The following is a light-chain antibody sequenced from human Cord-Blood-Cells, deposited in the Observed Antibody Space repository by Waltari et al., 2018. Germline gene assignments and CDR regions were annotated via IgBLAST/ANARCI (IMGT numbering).Light chain of an antibody. J-gene: IGLJ3*02. Sequence: NFMLTQPHSVSESPGKTVTISCTRSSGSIASNYVQWYQQRPGSSPTTVIYEHNQRPSGVPDRFSGSIDSSSNSASLTISGLKTEDGADYYCQSYDSSNQVFGGGTKLTVL. CDR1: SGSIASNY. CDR2: EHN. CDR3: QSYDSSNQV. V-gene: IGLV6-57*01.